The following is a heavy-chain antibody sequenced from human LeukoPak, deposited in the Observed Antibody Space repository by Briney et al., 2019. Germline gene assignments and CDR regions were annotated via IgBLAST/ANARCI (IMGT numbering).Heavy chain of an antibody. V-gene: IGHV3-48*01. CDR2: ISSSSSAM. CDR3: ARDPYNGAYSEGYYYYYMDV. Sequence: SGGSLRLSCAASEFTFSIYSMNWVRQAPGKGLEWISYISSSSSAMYYADSVKGRFTISRDNAENSLYLQMNSLSAEDTAIYYCARDPYNGAYSEGYYYYYMDVWGKGTTVTVSS. J-gene: IGHJ6*03. D-gene: IGHD1-1*01. CDR1: EFTFSIYS.